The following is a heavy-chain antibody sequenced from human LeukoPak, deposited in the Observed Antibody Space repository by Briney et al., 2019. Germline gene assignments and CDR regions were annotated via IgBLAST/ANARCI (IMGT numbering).Heavy chain of an antibody. V-gene: IGHV3-21*01. CDR2: ISSSSSYI. Sequence: GGSLRLSCAASGFTFSSYSMNWVRQAPGKGLEWVSSISSSSSYIYYADSVKGRFTISRDNAKNSMYLQMNSLRAEDTAVYYCARENYDILTPPFDYWGQGTLVTVSS. J-gene: IGHJ4*02. CDR3: ARENYDILTPPFDY. D-gene: IGHD3-9*01. CDR1: GFTFSSYS.